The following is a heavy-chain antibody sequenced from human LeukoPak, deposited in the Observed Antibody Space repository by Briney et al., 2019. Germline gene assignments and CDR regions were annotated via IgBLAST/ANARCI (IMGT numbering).Heavy chain of an antibody. CDR2: ISYDGSNK. Sequence: GGSLRLSCAASGFTFSSYGMHWVRQAPGKGLEWVAVISYDGSNKYYADSVKGRFTISRDNAKNSLDLQMNSLRVEDTGIYYCVKVAKYYYGSETYYFFEHWGQGTPVTASS. CDR1: GFTFSSYG. D-gene: IGHD3-10*01. J-gene: IGHJ4*02. CDR3: VKVAKYYYGSETYYFFEH. V-gene: IGHV3-30*18.